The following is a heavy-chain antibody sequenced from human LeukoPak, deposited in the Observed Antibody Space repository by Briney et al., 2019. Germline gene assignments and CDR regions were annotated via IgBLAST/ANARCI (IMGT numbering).Heavy chain of an antibody. J-gene: IGHJ5*02. V-gene: IGHV4-34*01. CDR3: ARVDTAMSAFDP. CDR2: INHSGTT. CDR1: GASFSAYY. D-gene: IGHD5-18*01. Sequence: PSETLSLTCAVYGASFSAYYCSWIRQPPGKGLEWIGQINHSGTTNYNPSLKSRVTISVDTSKDQVSLRLSSVTAADTAVYYCARVDTAMSAFDPWGQGTLVTVSS.